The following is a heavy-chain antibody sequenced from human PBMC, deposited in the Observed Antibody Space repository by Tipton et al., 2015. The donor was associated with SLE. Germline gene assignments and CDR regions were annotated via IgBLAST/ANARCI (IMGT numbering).Heavy chain of an antibody. CDR2: IRSKAYGGTT. Sequence: QLVQSGGGLVQPGRSLRLSCTASGCTFGDYAMSWVRQAPGKGLEWVGFIRSKAYGGTTEYAASVKGRLTISRDDSKSIAYLQMNRLKTEDTAVYYCTGARSDLYWYLDLWGRGTLVTVSS. CDR3: TGARSDLYWYLDL. V-gene: IGHV3-49*04. J-gene: IGHJ2*01. CDR1: GCTFGDYA. D-gene: IGHD3-16*01.